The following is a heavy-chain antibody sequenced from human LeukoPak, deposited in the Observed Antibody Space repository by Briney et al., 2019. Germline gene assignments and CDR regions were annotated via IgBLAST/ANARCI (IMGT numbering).Heavy chain of an antibody. CDR2: IYTSGST. CDR1: GGAISSYY. D-gene: IGHD3-22*01. J-gene: IGHJ4*02. V-gene: IGHV4-4*09. CDR3: ARRPSRVSGYYDY. Sequence: PSETLSLPCTVSGGAISSYYGSWIRQPPGKGLEWIGYIYTSGSTNYDPSLKSRVTISVDTSKNQFSLRLSSVTAADTAVYYCARRPSRVSGYYDYWGQGTLVTVSS.